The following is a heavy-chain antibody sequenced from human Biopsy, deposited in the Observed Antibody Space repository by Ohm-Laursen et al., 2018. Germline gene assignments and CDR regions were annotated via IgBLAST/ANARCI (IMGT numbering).Heavy chain of an antibody. CDR2: IDSSAAST. D-gene: IGHD4-17*01. CDR1: GFTFKNYA. Sequence: SLRLSCAAPGFTFKNYAMNWVRQAPRKGLDWVSSIDSSAASTFYADSVKGQFTISRDNSKNTLFLQMNSLRAADTAIYYCASDLNGDPSAFDYWGQGTPVTVSS. V-gene: IGHV3-23*01. CDR3: ASDLNGDPSAFDY. J-gene: IGHJ4*02.